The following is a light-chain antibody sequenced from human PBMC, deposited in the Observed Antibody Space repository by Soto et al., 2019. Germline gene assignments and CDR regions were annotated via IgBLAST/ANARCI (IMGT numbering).Light chain of an antibody. J-gene: IGKJ5*01. CDR1: QSVGSN. CDR2: GAS. V-gene: IGKV3-15*01. CDR3: QQRSNRPLT. Sequence: EIVMTQSPATLYVSPGERATLFCRASQSVGSNLAWYQQKPGQAPRLLIHGASIRATGIPARFSGSGSGTEFTLTISSLQSEDFAVYYCQQRSNRPLTFGQGTRLDIK.